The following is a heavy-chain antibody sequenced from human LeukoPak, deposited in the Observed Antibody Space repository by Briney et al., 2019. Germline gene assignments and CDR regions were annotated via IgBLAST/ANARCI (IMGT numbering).Heavy chain of an antibody. Sequence: GSSVKVSCKASGGTFSSYAISWVRQAPGQGLEWMGGIIPIFGTANYAQKFQGRVTITTDESTSTAYMELSSLRSEDTAVYYCARDLEGIAVAGPYGMDVWGQGTTVTVSS. V-gene: IGHV1-69*05. CDR3: ARDLEGIAVAGPYGMDV. CDR1: GGTFSSYA. J-gene: IGHJ6*02. D-gene: IGHD6-19*01. CDR2: IIPIFGTA.